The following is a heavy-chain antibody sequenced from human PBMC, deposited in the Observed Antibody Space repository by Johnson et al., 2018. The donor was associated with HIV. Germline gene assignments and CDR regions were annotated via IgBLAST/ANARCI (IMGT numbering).Heavy chain of an antibody. J-gene: IGHJ3*02. CDR1: GFTFSSYW. CDR2: LKQDGSKK. V-gene: IGHV3-7*03. D-gene: IGHD4-17*01. CDR3: ARDSVYGDYDGVDAFDM. Sequence: VQLVESGGGLVQPGGSLRLSCAASGFTFSSYWMSWVRQAPGKGLEWVANLKQDGSKKYYVDSVKGRFTISRDNAKNSLYLQMNSLRAEDTAMYYCARDSVYGDYDGVDAFDMWGQGTMVTVSS.